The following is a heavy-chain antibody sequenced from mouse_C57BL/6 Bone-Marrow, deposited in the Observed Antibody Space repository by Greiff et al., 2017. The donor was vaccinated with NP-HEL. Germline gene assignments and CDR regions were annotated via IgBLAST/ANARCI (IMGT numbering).Heavy chain of an antibody. CDR2: IDPSDSCT. CDR1: GYTFTSYW. V-gene: IGHV1-59*01. D-gene: IGHD1-1*01. Sequence: QVQLQQPGAELVRPGTSVKLSCKASGYTFTSYWMHWVKQRPGHGLEWIGVIDPSDSCTNYNQQFTGQATLTVDTSSSTAYMQLSSVKSEDYAVDYCARECYGHGFAYWGQGTMVTVSA. J-gene: IGHJ3*01. CDR3: ARECYGHGFAY.